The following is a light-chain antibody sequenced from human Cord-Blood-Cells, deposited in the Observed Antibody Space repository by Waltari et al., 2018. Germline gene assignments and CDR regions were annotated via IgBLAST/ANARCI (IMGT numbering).Light chain of an antibody. J-gene: IGKJ1*01. CDR3: QQYNNWPPEWT. CDR1: QSVRSN. Sequence: EIVIMHSPATLSVSPVERATLSCRASQSVRSNLAWYQQKPGQAPRLLIYGASPRATGIAARFSGSGSGTEFTLTISSLQSEDFAVYYCQQYNNWPPEWTFGQGTKVEIK. CDR2: GAS. V-gene: IGKV3-15*01.